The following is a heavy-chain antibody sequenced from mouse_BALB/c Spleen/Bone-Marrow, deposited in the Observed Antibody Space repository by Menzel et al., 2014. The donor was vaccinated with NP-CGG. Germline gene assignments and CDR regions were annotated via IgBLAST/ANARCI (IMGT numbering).Heavy chain of an antibody. J-gene: IGHJ3*01. D-gene: IGHD2-3*01. CDR3: ARLGYYGGFAY. V-gene: IGHV4-1*02. CDR2: INPDSYTI. CDR1: GFDFXGFW. Sequence: EVKLEESGGGLVQPGGSLKLSCAASGFDFXGFWMGWVRQAPGKELEWIGEINPDSYTINYTPSLKDRFIISRDNAKNTLYLQMNKVGSEDTALYYCARLGYYGGFAYWGQGTLVTVSA.